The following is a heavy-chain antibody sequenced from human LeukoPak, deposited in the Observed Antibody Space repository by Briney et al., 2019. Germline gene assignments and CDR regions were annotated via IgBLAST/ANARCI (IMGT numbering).Heavy chain of an antibody. CDR3: TTDRADYALDY. D-gene: IGHD4-17*01. Sequence: GGSLRLSCAASGFTFGNAWMSWVRQAPGKGLEWVGRIKSKTDGGTTDYAAPVKGRFTISRDDSKNTLYLQMNSLKTEDTAVYYCTTDRADYALDYWGQGTLVTVSS. CDR2: IKSKTDGGTT. J-gene: IGHJ4*02. V-gene: IGHV3-15*01. CDR1: GFTFGNAW.